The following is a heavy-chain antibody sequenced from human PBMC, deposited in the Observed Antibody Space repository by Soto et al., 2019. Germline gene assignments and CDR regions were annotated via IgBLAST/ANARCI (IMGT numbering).Heavy chain of an antibody. J-gene: IGHJ4*02. CDR2: ISYDGSNK. Sequence: GGSLRLSCAASGFTFSSYAMHWVRQAPGKGLEWVAVISYDGSNKYYADSVKGRFTISRDNSKNTLYLQMNSLRAEDTAVYYCARYMVATISGPAYYFDYWGQGTLVTVS. V-gene: IGHV3-30-3*01. D-gene: IGHD5-12*01. CDR1: GFTFSSYA. CDR3: ARYMVATISGPAYYFDY.